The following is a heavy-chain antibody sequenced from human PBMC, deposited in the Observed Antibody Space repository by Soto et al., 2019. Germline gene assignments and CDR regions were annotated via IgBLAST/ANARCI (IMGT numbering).Heavy chain of an antibody. CDR3: ASGGSTVTREFDY. D-gene: IGHD4-17*01. Sequence: QVQLVQSGAEVKKPGASVKVSCKTFGYTFTGFYMHWVRQAPGQGLEWMGWINPNSGDTEYAQNFQGWVTMTRHPSISTAYMELSRLRSDDTAVYYCASGGSTVTREFDYWGQGTLVSVSS. V-gene: IGHV1-2*04. CDR2: INPNSGDT. J-gene: IGHJ4*02. CDR1: GYTFTGFY.